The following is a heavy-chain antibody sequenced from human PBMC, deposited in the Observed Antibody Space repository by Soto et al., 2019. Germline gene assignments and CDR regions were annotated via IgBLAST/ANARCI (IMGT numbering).Heavy chain of an antibody. CDR2: ISYDGSNR. CDR3: ARVTQAVAADY. D-gene: IGHD6-19*01. J-gene: IGHJ4*02. V-gene: IGHV3-30-3*01. CDR1: GLTLSNYA. Sequence: QVQLVESGGRVVQPGRSLRLSCAASGLTLSNYAMHRVRQAPGKGLEWVAVISYDGSNRYYADSVKGRFTISRDNSKNTLYLQMNSLRAEDTAVYYCARVTQAVAADYWGQGTLVTVSS.